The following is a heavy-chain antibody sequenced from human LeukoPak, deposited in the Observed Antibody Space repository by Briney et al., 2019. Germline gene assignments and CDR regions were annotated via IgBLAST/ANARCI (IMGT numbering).Heavy chain of an antibody. Sequence: GGSLRLSCAASGFTFSNFGMHWVRQAPGKGLEWVAVISYDGSKKYYADSVKGRFTISRDNAKNSLYLQMNSLRAEDMALYYCAKDRYSGSYGAFDIWGQGTMVTVSS. D-gene: IGHD1-26*01. CDR3: AKDRYSGSYGAFDI. J-gene: IGHJ3*02. V-gene: IGHV3-30*18. CDR1: GFTFSNFG. CDR2: ISYDGSKK.